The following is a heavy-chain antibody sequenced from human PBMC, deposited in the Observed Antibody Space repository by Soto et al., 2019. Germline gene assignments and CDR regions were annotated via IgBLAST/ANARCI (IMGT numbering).Heavy chain of an antibody. CDR1: GFTVSSND. J-gene: IGHJ3*02. V-gene: IGHV3-53*04. D-gene: IGHD3-3*01. Sequence: EVQLVESGGGLVQPGGSLRLSCAASGFTVSSNDMSWVRQAPGKGLEWVSVIYSGGSTYYADSVKGRFTISRHNSKNTLYLQINSLRAEDTAVYYCASGWRVDAFDIWGQGTMVTVSS. CDR2: IYSGGST. CDR3: ASGWRVDAFDI.